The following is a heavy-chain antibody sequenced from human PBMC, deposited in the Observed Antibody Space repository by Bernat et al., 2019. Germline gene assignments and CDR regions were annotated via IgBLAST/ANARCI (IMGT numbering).Heavy chain of an antibody. V-gene: IGHV3-73*01. CDR3: TSAAAGYY. D-gene: IGHD6-13*01. J-gene: IGHJ4*02. CDR1: GFTFSGSA. CDR2: IRSKANSYAT. Sequence: EVQLVESGGGLVQPGGSLKLSCAASGFTFSGSAMHWVRQASGKGLEWVGRIRSKANSYATEYAASVKGRCTISRDDSKNTAYLQMNSLKTEDTAVYYCTSAAAGYYWGQGTLVTVSS.